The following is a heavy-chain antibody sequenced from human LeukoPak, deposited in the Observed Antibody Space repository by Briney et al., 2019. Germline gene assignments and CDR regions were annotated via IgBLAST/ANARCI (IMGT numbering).Heavy chain of an antibody. Sequence: ASVKVSCKASGGTFSSYAISWVRQAPGQGLEWMGGIIPIFGTANCAQKFQGRVTITADESTSTAYMELSSLRSEDTAVYYCARAPRGSRPHYFDYWGQGTLVTVSS. CDR2: IIPIFGTA. CDR1: GGTFSSYA. V-gene: IGHV1-69*13. CDR3: ARAPRGSRPHYFDY. D-gene: IGHD1-26*01. J-gene: IGHJ4*02.